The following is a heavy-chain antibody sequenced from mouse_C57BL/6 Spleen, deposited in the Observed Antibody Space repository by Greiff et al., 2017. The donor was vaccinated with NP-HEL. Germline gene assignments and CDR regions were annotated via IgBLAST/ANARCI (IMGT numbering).Heavy chain of an antibody. J-gene: IGHJ4*01. CDR1: GYTFTDYE. V-gene: IGHV1-15*01. Sequence: QVHVKQSGAELVRPGASVTLSCKASGYTFTDYEMHWVKQTPVHGLEWIGAIDPETGGTAYNQKFKGKAILTADKSSSTAYMELRSLTSEDSAVYYCTRRRPYYDDAMDYWGQGTSVTVSS. D-gene: IGHD2-4*01. CDR2: IDPETGGT. CDR3: TRRRPYYDDAMDY.